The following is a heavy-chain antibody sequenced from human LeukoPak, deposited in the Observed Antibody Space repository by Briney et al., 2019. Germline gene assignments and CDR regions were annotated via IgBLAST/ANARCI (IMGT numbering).Heavy chain of an antibody. V-gene: IGHV3-23*01. CDR2: ISGSGGST. Sequence: PGGSLRLSCAASGFTYSSYAMSWVRQAPGKGLEWVSVISGSGGSTYYADSVKGRFTISRDNSKNTLYLQMNSLRAEDTAVYYCARLPITMIVVLSNPYFDYWGQGTLVTVPS. CDR3: ARLPITMIVVLSNPYFDY. CDR1: GFTYSSYA. D-gene: IGHD3-22*01. J-gene: IGHJ4*02.